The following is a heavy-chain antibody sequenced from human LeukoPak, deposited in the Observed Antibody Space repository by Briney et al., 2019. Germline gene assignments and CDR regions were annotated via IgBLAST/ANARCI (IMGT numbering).Heavy chain of an antibody. J-gene: IGHJ4*02. Sequence: GGSLRLSCTASGFTFDDYAMHWVRQAPGKGLEWVSGISWNSGSIDYADSVKGRFTISRDNAKNSLYLQMNSLRVEDTAFYYCAKDNRRHYTSGPNPDSLHWGQGALVTVSS. D-gene: IGHD6-19*01. V-gene: IGHV3-9*01. CDR1: GFTFDDYA. CDR2: ISWNSGSI. CDR3: AKDNRRHYTSGPNPDSLH.